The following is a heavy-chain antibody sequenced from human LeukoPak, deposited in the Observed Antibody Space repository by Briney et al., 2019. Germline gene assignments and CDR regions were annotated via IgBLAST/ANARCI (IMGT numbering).Heavy chain of an antibody. CDR1: GFTFSNYW. V-gene: IGHV3-74*01. CDR2: INSDGSST. J-gene: IGHJ5*02. CDR3: ARDLPRGGFDP. D-gene: IGHD3-16*01. Sequence: GSLRLSCAASGFTFSNYWMHWVRQAPGEGLEWVSRINSDGSSTSYADSVKGRFTISRDNAKNTLYLQMSTLRAEDTAVYYCARDLPRGGFDPWGQGTLVTVSS.